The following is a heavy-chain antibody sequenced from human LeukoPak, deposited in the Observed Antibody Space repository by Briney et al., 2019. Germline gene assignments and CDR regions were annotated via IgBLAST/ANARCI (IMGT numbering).Heavy chain of an antibody. V-gene: IGHV4-31*03. CDR2: IYYSGST. CDR1: GGSISSGGYY. D-gene: IGHD3-22*01. J-gene: IGHJ3*02. CDR3: AREYYYDSTAFDI. Sequence: PSETLSLTCTVSGGSISSGGYYWSWIRQHPGKGLKWIGYIYYSGSTYYNPSLKSRVTISVDTSKNQFSLKLSSVTAADTAVYYCAREYYYDSTAFDIWGQGTMVTVSS.